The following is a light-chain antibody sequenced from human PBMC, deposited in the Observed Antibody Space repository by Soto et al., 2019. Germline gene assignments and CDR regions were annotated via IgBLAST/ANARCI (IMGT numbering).Light chain of an antibody. CDR2: DAS. V-gene: IGKV1-13*02. J-gene: IGKJ4*01. CDR1: QGISSA. Sequence: AIQLTQSPSSLSASIGDRVTITCRARQGISSALAWYQQAPGKPPKLLIFDASTLENGVPSRFSGGGSGTDFTLSISSLQPEDFATYYCLLYNTYPQAFGGGTKV. CDR3: LLYNTYPQA.